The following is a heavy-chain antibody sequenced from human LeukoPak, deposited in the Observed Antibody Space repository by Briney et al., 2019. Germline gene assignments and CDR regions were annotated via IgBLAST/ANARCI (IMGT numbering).Heavy chain of an antibody. J-gene: IGHJ5*02. V-gene: IGHV3-7*01. Sequence: PGGSLRLSCVASGLTLRRYWMNWIRQAPGKGLEWVANIKEDGSEKYYVDSVKGRFTISRDNAKNSLYLQMNSLSGDDTAVYYCARGARHDFWSGSWGRGTLVIVS. CDR3: ARGARHDFWSGS. CDR2: IKEDGSEK. D-gene: IGHD3-3*01. CDR1: GLTLRRYW.